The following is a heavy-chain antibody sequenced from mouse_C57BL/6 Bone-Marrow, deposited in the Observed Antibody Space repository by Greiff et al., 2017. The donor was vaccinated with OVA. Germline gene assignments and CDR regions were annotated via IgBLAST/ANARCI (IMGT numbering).Heavy chain of an antibody. D-gene: IGHD2-5*01. J-gene: IGHJ4*01. CDR2: IDPETGGT. CDR3: TRGYSNYYAMDY. Sequence: VQLQQSGAELVRPGASVTLSCKASGYTFTDYEMHWVKQTPVHGLEWIGAIDPETGGTAYNQKFKGKATLTADKSSSTAYMELRSLTSEDSAVYDCTRGYSNYYAMDYWGQGTSVTVSA. V-gene: IGHV1-15*01. CDR1: GYTFTDYE.